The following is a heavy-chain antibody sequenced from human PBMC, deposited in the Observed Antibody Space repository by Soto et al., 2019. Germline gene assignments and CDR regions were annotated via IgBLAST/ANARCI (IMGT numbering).Heavy chain of an antibody. J-gene: IGHJ4*02. CDR2: IVVGSGNT. D-gene: IGHD3-9*01. Sequence: EASVKVSCKASGFTFTSSAVQWVRQARGQRLEWIGWIVVGSGNTNYAQKFQERVTITRDMSTSTAYMELSSLRSEDTAVYYCAAGYYDILTGYYKGIDYWGQGTLVTVSS. CDR1: GFTFTSSA. CDR3: AAGYYDILTGYYKGIDY. V-gene: IGHV1-58*01.